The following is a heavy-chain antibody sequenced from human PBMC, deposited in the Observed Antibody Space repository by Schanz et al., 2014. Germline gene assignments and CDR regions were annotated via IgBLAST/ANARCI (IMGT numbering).Heavy chain of an antibody. Sequence: QVQLVQSGAEVKKPGASVKVSCKASGYTFTSYGISWVRQAPGQGLEWMGWISTSNGNTNYIQKLQGRVTMTTDTSTSTACMKLRSLRSDDTAVYYCARAKRFGDMDVWGQGTTVTVSS. V-gene: IGHV1-18*01. D-gene: IGHD3-10*01. CDR3: ARAKRFGDMDV. CDR1: GYTFTSYG. J-gene: IGHJ6*02. CDR2: ISTSNGNT.